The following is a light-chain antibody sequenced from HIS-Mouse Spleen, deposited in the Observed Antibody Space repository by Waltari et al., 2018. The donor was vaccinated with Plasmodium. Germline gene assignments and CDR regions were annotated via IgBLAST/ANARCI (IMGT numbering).Light chain of an antibody. CDR1: QSVSSN. J-gene: IGKJ1*01. CDR2: GAS. Sequence: EIVMTQSPATLSVSPGERATLSRRASQSVSSNLAWYQQKPGQAPRLLIYGASTRATGIPARFRGSGSGTEFTLTISSMQSEDFAVYYCQQYNNWPRGTFGQGTKVEIK. V-gene: IGKV3-15*01. CDR3: QQYNNWPRGT.